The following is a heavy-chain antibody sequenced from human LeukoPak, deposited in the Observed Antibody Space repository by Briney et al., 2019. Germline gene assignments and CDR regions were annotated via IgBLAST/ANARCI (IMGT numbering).Heavy chain of an antibody. CDR3: AREGYCTGTSCFLPDY. J-gene: IGHJ4*02. D-gene: IGHD2-8*02. CDR2: NDPDSGVT. CDR1: GYTFTHYH. Sequence: ASVKVSCKASGYTFTHYHIHWVRRAPGQGLEWMGWNDPDSGVTKFPQKFQGRVSMTTDTSITTAYMELSSLRSDDTAVYYCAREGYCTGTSCFLPDYWGQGTLVTVPS. V-gene: IGHV1-2*02.